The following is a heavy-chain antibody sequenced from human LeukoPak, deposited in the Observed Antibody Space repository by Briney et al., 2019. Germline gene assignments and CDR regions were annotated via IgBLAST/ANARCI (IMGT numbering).Heavy chain of an antibody. V-gene: IGHV4-30-4*08. Sequence: SQTLSLTCTVSGGSISSGDYYWSWIRQPPGKGLEWIGYIYYSGSTYYNPSLKSRVTISVDTSKNQFSLKLSSVAAADTAVYYCARTIFGVVIKSWFDPWGQGTLVTVSS. J-gene: IGHJ5*02. CDR1: GGSISSGDYY. CDR3: ARTIFGVVIKSWFDP. D-gene: IGHD3-3*01. CDR2: IYYSGST.